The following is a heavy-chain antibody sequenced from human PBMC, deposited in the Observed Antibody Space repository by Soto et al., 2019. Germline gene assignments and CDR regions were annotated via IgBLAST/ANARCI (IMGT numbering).Heavy chain of an antibody. J-gene: IGHJ6*02. D-gene: IGHD2-15*01. V-gene: IGHV3-30*18. CDR2: ISNDGTNK. Sequence: PGGSLRLSCAASGFTFTSYGMHWVLQAPGKGLEWLAVISNDGTNKYLADSVKGRLTLSIDNSRNTMSLEINNLRPEETAVYFCAKDTLDCSGGDCPLYYYYGMDVWGQGTTVTVSS. CDR1: GFTFTSYG. CDR3: AKDTLDCSGGDCPLYYYYGMDV.